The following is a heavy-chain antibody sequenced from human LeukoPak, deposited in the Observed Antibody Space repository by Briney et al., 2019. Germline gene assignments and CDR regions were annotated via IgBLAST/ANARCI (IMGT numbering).Heavy chain of an antibody. CDR1: GFTFSSYA. Sequence: GGSLRLSCAASGFTFSSYAMSWVRQAPGKGLEWVSAISGSGGSTYYADSVKGRFTISRDNSKNTLYLQMNSLRAEDTAVYYCATATSDGSGYYYHYWFDPWGQGTLVTVSS. J-gene: IGHJ5*02. CDR3: ATATSDGSGYYYHYWFDP. V-gene: IGHV3-23*01. D-gene: IGHD3-22*01. CDR2: ISGSGGST.